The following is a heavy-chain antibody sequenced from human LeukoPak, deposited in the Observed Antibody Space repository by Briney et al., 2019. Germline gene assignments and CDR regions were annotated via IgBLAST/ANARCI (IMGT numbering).Heavy chain of an antibody. J-gene: IGHJ6*02. D-gene: IGHD2-2*01. CDR2: INHSGST. CDR1: GGSFSGYY. Sequence: SETLSLACAVYGGSFSGYYWSWIRQPPGKGLEWIGEINHSGSTNYNPSLKSRVTISVDTSKNRFSLKLSSVTAADTAVYYCARGDIVVVPAARGHYYYGMDVWGQGNTVTVSS. V-gene: IGHV4-34*01. CDR3: ARGDIVVVPAARGHYYYGMDV.